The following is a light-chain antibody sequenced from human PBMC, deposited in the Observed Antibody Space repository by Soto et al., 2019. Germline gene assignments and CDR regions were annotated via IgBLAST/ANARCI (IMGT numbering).Light chain of an antibody. CDR3: QQYGSSPHT. J-gene: IGKJ5*01. CDR2: GAS. Sequence: IGLLQYPGTLSLPPGERAPLSCTARQSVSSSYLAWYQQKPGQAPRLLIYGASSRATGIPDRFSGSGSGTDFTLTISRLEPEDFAVYYCQQYGSSPHTFGQGARLEI. CDR1: QSVSSSY. V-gene: IGKV3-20*01.